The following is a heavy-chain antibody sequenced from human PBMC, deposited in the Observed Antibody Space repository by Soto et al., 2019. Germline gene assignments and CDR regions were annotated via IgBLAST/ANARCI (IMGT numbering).Heavy chain of an antibody. J-gene: IGHJ6*02. CDR2: ISSSSSTI. V-gene: IGHV3-48*02. CDR1: GFTFSSYS. D-gene: IGHD2-2*01. Sequence: EVQLVESGGGLVQPGGSLRLSCAASGFTFSSYSMNWVRQAPGKGLEWVSYISSSSSTIYYADSVKGRFTISRDNAKNSLHLQMNSLRDEDTAVYYCARDGTNYYYGMDVWGQGTTVTVSS. CDR3: ARDGTNYYYGMDV.